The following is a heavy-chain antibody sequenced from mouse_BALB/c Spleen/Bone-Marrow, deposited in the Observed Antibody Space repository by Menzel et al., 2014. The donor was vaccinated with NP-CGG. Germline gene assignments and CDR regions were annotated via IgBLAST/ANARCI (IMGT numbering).Heavy chain of an antibody. Sequence: VQLQQPGAELVKPGASVKLSCTASGFNIKDTYRHWVKQRPEQGLEWIGRIDPANGNTKYDPKFQGKATITADTSSNTAYLQLSSLTSEDTAVYYCARWEYYAMDYWGQGTSVTVSS. V-gene: IGHV14-3*02. D-gene: IGHD4-1*01. CDR3: ARWEYYAMDY. J-gene: IGHJ4*01. CDR2: IDPANGNT. CDR1: GFNIKDTY.